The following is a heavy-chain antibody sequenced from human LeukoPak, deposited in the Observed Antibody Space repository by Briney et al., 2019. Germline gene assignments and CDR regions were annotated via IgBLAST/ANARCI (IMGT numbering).Heavy chain of an antibody. J-gene: IGHJ6*03. Sequence: SETLSLTCTVSGGSISSSSYYWGWIRQPPGKGLEWIGYIYYSGSTNYNPSLKSRVTISVDTSKNQFSLKLNSVTAADTAVYYCARDYYGHYYMDVWGKGTTVTISS. V-gene: IGHV4-61*01. CDR1: GGSISSSSYY. CDR3: ARDYYGHYYMDV. D-gene: IGHD3-10*01. CDR2: IYYSGST.